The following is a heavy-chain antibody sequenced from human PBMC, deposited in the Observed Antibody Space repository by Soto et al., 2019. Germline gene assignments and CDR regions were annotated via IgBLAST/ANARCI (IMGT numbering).Heavy chain of an antibody. CDR2: IYSGGST. CDR3: ARERDGHNPNWFDL. D-gene: IGHD2-8*01. J-gene: IGHJ5*02. CDR1: GFTVSSNY. V-gene: IGHV3-53*01. Sequence: GSLVLACAVSGFTVSSNYMSWVRQPPGKGPEWVSDIYSGGSTYYADSVKGLFTISRDNSKNTPYLQMNSLRAEDTAVYYCARERDGHNPNWFDLWGQGTLVTVSS.